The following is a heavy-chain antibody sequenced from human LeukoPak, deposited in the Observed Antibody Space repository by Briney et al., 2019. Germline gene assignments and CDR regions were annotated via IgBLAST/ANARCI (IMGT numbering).Heavy chain of an antibody. CDR1: GGTFSSYA. J-gene: IGHJ3*02. CDR3: ATALGIAFDI. Sequence: GASVKVSCKASGGTFSSYAISWVRQAPGQGLEWMGGIIPIFGTANYAQKFQGRVTVTADESTSTDYLALSSVRSEDTAVYYCATALGIAFDIWGQGTMVTVSS. V-gene: IGHV1-69*13. D-gene: IGHD6-13*01. CDR2: IIPIFGTA.